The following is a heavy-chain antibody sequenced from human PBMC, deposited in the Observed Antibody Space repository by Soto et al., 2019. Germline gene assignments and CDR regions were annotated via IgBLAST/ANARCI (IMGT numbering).Heavy chain of an antibody. CDR2: ITPFNDNT. CDR3: ARTDKGDYVPPLDN. CDR1: GYTFTTYG. Sequence: QIHLVQSGGEVKKPGASVKVSCKTSGYTFTTYGISWVRQAPGQGLEWMVWITPFNDNTNYAQNLQGRVTMTTDTSTNTADLELRSLTSDATAVYYCARTDKGDYVPPLDNWGQGTLVTVSS. D-gene: IGHD4-17*01. V-gene: IGHV1-18*01. J-gene: IGHJ4*02.